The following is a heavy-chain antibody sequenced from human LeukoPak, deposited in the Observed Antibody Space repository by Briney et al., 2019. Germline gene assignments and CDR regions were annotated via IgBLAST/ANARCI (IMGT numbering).Heavy chain of an antibody. CDR2: VSGGGGTT. Sequence: GGSLRLSCVVSGFSFRSYAMSWVRQAPGKGLEWVSLVSGGGGTTYYADSVKGRFTISRENSKSTLYLQMNSLRAEDTAVYYCARARGLYSSGWYYFDYWGQGTLVTVSS. CDR1: GFSFRSYA. CDR3: ARARGLYSSGWYYFDY. J-gene: IGHJ4*02. V-gene: IGHV3-23*01. D-gene: IGHD6-19*01.